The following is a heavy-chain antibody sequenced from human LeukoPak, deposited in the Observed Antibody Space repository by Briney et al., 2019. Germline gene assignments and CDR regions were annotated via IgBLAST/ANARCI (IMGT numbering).Heavy chain of an antibody. CDR3: AKVASEVAALYYFDY. J-gene: IGHJ4*02. D-gene: IGHD2-15*01. CDR1: GLTLSDFY. V-gene: IGHV3-11*01. CDR2: ISNTGDTI. Sequence: GGSLRLSCAASGLTLSDFYMSWIRQAPGKGLEWLSYISNTGDTILYADSVKGRFTISRDNAKNSLYLQMNSLRAEDTAVYYCAKVASEVAALYYFDYWGQGTLVTVSS.